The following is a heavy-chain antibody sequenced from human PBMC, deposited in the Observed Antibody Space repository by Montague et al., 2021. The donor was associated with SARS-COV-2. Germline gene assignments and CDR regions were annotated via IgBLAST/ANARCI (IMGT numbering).Heavy chain of an antibody. D-gene: IGHD1-26*01. CDR2: VLSSGST. J-gene: IGHJ4*02. V-gene: IGHV4-59*01. CDR3: ARAWRWDLLRFDY. Sequence: SETLSLTCTVSGGSMTSYYWSWIRQPPGKGLEWVGYVLSSGSTNNNPSLSKRLTISIEMSTNRFSLNLRSLSAADTAVYYCARAWRWDLLRFDYWGQGTPVTVSS. CDR1: GGSMTSYY.